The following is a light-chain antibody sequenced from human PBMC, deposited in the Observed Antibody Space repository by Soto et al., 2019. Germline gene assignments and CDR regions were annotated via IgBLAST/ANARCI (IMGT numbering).Light chain of an antibody. J-gene: IGKJ1*01. Sequence: EIVLTQSPGTLSLSPGERATLSCRASQSVSSYLAWYQQKPGQAPRRLIYGASSRATSVPDRFSGSGSGRDFTLTISRLEPEDFAVYYCQQYGRPSRTFGQGTKVEIK. CDR2: GAS. CDR1: QSVSSY. CDR3: QQYGRPSRT. V-gene: IGKV3-20*01.